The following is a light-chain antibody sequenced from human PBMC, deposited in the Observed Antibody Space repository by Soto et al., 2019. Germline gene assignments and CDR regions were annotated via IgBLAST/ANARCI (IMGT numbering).Light chain of an antibody. V-gene: IGKV1-39*01. CDR2: VAT. CDR3: QQSYSTPIT. J-gene: IGKJ5*01. Sequence: DIQMTQSPSSVSASIVDRVTITFRASQTVSTFLHWYQHKPGKAPTVLIYVATTLQSGVPSRFSGSGSGTDFTLTISSLQPEDSATYYCQQSYSTPITFGQGTRLEI. CDR1: QTVSTF.